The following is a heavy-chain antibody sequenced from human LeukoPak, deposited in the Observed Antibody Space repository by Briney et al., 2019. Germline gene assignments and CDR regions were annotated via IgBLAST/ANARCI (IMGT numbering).Heavy chain of an antibody. Sequence: PGGSLRLSCAASGFTFSSYWMSWVRQAPGKGLEWVATIKQDGSEKYYVDSVKGRFTISRDNAKNSLYLQMNSLRAEDTAVYYCAIAWGLYYYDSSGPYYFDYWGQGTLVTVSS. J-gene: IGHJ4*02. CDR1: GFTFSSYW. CDR2: IKQDGSEK. V-gene: IGHV3-7*01. CDR3: AIAWGLYYYDSSGPYYFDY. D-gene: IGHD3-22*01.